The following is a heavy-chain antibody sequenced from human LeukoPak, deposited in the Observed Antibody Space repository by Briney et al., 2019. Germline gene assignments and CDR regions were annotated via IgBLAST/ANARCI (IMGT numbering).Heavy chain of an antibody. D-gene: IGHD3-22*01. J-gene: IGHJ6*03. CDR1: GYTFTSYY. Sequence: ASVKVSCKASGYTFTSYYMHWVRQAPGQGLEWMGIINPSGGSTSYAQKFQGRVTMTRDMSTSTVYMELSSLRSEDTAVYYCARGNYDSSGYFFYYYYYMDVWGKGTTVTVSS. CDR3: ARGNYDSSGYFFYYYYYMDV. V-gene: IGHV1-46*01. CDR2: INPSGGST.